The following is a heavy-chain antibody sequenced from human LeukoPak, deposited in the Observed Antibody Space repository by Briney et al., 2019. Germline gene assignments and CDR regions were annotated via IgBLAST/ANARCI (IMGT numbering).Heavy chain of an antibody. D-gene: IGHD5-18*01. CDR1: GGTISSYY. CDR3: ARESESTWIQLWEGAFDI. J-gene: IGHJ3*02. CDR2: TYYSGSN. V-gene: IGHV4-59*01. Sequence: SETLSLTCTVYGGTISSYYWMWLRPPPGLGLVWIGYTYYSGSNNYNTSLKSLVTISVDTSKNQFSLQLSCVTAADTAVYYCARESESTWIQLWEGAFDIWGQGTMVTVSS.